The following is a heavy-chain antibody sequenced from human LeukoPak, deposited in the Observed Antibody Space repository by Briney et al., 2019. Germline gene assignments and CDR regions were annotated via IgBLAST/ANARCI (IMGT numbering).Heavy chain of an antibody. V-gene: IGHV1-69*13. D-gene: IGHD6-13*01. CDR2: IIPIFGTA. J-gene: IGHJ3*02. CDR1: GGTFSSYA. Sequence: GASVKVSCKASGGTFSSYAISWVRQAPGQGLEWMGGIIPIFGTANYAQKFQGRVTITADESTSTAYMELSRLRSEDTAVYYCARGGGQQLGDAFDIWGQGTMVTVSS. CDR3: ARGGGQQLGDAFDI.